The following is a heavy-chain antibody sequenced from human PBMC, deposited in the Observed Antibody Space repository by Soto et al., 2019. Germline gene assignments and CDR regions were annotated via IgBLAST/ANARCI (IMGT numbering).Heavy chain of an antibody. CDR3: ARGGSSSDNGMDV. V-gene: IGHV3-48*02. J-gene: IGHJ6*02. CDR1: GFSFSTYS. CDR2: ISSRSYTI. D-gene: IGHD6-6*01. Sequence: EVQLEESGGGLVQPGGSLRLSCAASGFSFSTYSMNWVRQAPGKGLEWVSYISSRSYTIYYIDSVKGRFTISRDNAKSSLYLQMNSLRDEDTAVYYCARGGSSSDNGMDVWGQGTTVTVSS.